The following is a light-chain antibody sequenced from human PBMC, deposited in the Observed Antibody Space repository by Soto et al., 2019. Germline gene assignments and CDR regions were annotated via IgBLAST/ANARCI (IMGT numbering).Light chain of an antibody. CDR1: QSLLHSNGYNY. CDR3: MQVLQTPRT. J-gene: IGKJ4*01. V-gene: IGKV2-28*01. CDR2: LGS. Sequence: DIVMTQSPLSLPVTPGEPASISCRSSQSLLHSNGYNYLGWFLQKPGQSPQLLIYLGSGRASGVPDRFSGSGSGTDFTLKISRVEAEDVGVYYCMQVLQTPRTFGGGTKVEIK.